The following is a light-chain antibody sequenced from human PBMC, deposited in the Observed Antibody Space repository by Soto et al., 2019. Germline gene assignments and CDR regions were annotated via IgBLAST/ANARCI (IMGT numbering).Light chain of an antibody. J-gene: IGKJ1*01. V-gene: IGKV4-1*01. Sequence: DIVMTQSPASLAVSLGERATINCKSSQTVIYTPSNKNYLSWYQQKPGQPPKLLIYWASTRGSGVPDRFAGSGSGTDFTLTISSLQAEDVAVYYCQQHYSSPRTFGQGTKVDIK. CDR3: QQHYSSPRT. CDR2: WAS. CDR1: QTVIYTPSNKNY.